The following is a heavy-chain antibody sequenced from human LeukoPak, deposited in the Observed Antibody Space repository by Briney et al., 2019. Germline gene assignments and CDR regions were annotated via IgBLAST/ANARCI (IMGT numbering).Heavy chain of an antibody. V-gene: IGHV4-4*07. J-gene: IGHJ4*02. CDR2: TYTSGSI. CDR3: ARPALNCSSTSCWNY. Sequence: SETLSLTCTVSGGSISSYYWSWIRQPAGKGLEWIGRTYTSGSINYNPSLKSRVTMSVDTSKNQFSLKLSSVTAADTAVYYCARPALNCSSTSCWNYWGQGTLVTVSS. CDR1: GGSISSYY. D-gene: IGHD2-2*01.